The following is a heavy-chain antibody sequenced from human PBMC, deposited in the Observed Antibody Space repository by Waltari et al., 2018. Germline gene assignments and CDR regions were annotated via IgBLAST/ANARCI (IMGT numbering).Heavy chain of an antibody. Sequence: EVQLLQSGTELKKPGSTVKISCQVSGYRLTDYSLHWVQQAPGKGPQWMGLVDPEDGETIYAERFQGRVTITADTSTETAFMELSSLTSDDTAVYYCVTALGDRSSASRPFDVWGLGTLITVSS. CDR3: VTALGDRSSASRPFDV. J-gene: IGHJ3*01. D-gene: IGHD3-10*01. V-gene: IGHV1-69-2*01. CDR2: VDPEDGET. CDR1: GYRLTDYS.